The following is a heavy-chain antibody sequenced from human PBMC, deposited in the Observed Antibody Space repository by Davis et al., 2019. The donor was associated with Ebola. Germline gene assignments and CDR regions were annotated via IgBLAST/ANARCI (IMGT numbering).Heavy chain of an antibody. CDR2: ISGNGGNT. V-gene: IGHV3-23*01. CDR3: MAGARGY. CDR1: GFTFSSYA. D-gene: IGHD3-10*01. J-gene: IGHJ4*02. Sequence: GSLRLSCAASGFTFSSYAMSWVRQAPGKGLEWVSGISGNGGNTYYADSVKGRFTISRDNSKSTLYLQMNSLRVEDTAVYYCMAGARGYWGQGTRVTVSS.